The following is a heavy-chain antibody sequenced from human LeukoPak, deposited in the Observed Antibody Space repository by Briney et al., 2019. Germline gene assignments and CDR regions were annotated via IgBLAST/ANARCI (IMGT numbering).Heavy chain of an antibody. J-gene: IGHJ4*02. CDR2: IIGDGGST. D-gene: IGHD3-22*01. V-gene: IGHV3-43*02. Sequence: GGPVRLSCAASGFTFDDYAMHWVRQAPGKGLEWVSLIIGDGGSTYYADSVKGRFTISRDNSKDSLYLQMNSLRTEDTALYYCAKEQDYYDSSGYYSPIDYWGQGTLVSVSS. CDR3: AKEQDYYDSSGYYSPIDY. CDR1: GFTFDDYA.